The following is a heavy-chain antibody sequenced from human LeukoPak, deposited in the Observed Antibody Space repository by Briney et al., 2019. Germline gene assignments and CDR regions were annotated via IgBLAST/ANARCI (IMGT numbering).Heavy chain of an antibody. D-gene: IGHD4-17*01. J-gene: IGHJ5*02. CDR2: IYYSGST. CDR1: GGSISSSSYY. CDR3: AREKLRSWFDP. Sequence: SETLSLTCTVSGGSISSSSYYWGWIRQPPGKGLEWIGSIYYSGSTHYNPSLKSRVTISVDTSKNQFSLKLSSVTAADTAVYYCAREKLRSWFDPWGQGTLVTVSS. V-gene: IGHV4-39*02.